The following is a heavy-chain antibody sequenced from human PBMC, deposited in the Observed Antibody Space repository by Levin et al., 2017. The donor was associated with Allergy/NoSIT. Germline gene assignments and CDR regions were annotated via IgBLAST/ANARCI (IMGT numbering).Heavy chain of an antibody. CDR2: IKQDGSDK. D-gene: IGHD3-10*01. Sequence: GGSLRLSCAASGFTFRTFWMSWVRQAPGKGPEWVVNIKQDGSDKYYVDSVEGRFTVSRDNAKNSLYLQMNSLRVEDTAVYYCARDHDGEDEYFDFWGQGTLVTVSS. CDR3: ARDHDGEDEYFDF. V-gene: IGHV3-7*01. CDR1: GFTFRTFW. J-gene: IGHJ4*02.